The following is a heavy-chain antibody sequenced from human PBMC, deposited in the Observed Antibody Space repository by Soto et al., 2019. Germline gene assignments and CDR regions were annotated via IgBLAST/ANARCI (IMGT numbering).Heavy chain of an antibody. J-gene: IGHJ6*02. V-gene: IGHV3-30*18. CDR2: ISYDGRNK. CDR1: GFTFSSYG. CDR3: VKDGSSGWPYFYDMDV. Sequence: SLRLSCAASGFTFSSYGMHWVRQAPGKGLEWVAVISYDGRNKYYADAVKGRLTISRDNSKNTLYLQMSSLRAEDTAVYYCVKDGSSGWPYFYDMDVWGQGTTVTVSS. D-gene: IGHD6-19*01.